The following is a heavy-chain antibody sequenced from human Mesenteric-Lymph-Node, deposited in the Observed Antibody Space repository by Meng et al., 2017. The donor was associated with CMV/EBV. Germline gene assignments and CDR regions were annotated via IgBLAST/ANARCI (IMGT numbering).Heavy chain of an antibody. CDR3: ARGRGWGVRYTSPFDP. CDR2: ISHNGHT. J-gene: IGHJ5*02. CDR1: GGSFRGLY. V-gene: IGHV4-34*01. D-gene: IGHD3-16*02. Sequence: YGGSFRGLYWRWIRQPPGKGLECIGEISHNGHTNSNPSLESRVTISIDTSNNQFSLRLTSVAAADTAVYYCARGRGWGVRYTSPFDPWGQGTLVTVSS.